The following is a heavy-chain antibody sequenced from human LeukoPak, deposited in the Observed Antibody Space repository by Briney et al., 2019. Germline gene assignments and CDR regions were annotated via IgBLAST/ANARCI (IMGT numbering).Heavy chain of an antibody. J-gene: IGHJ5*02. CDR2: TYYRSKWYN. CDR1: GDSVSSNSAA. V-gene: IGHV6-1*01. D-gene: IGHD3-10*01. Sequence: SQTLSLTCAISGDSVSSNSAAWNWIRQSPSRGLEWLGRTYYRSKWYNDYAVSVKSRISINPDTSKNQFSLQLDSVTPEDTAVYYCARGLGWFGELSWFDHWGQGTLVTVSS. CDR3: ARGLGWFGELSWFDH.